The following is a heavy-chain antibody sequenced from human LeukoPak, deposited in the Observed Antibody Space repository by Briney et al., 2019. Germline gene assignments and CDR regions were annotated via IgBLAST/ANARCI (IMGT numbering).Heavy chain of an antibody. J-gene: IGHJ3*02. CDR3: ARVVLSIAARGDAFDI. CDR1: GDSVSSNSAA. Sequence: SQTLSLTCAISGDSVSSNSAAWNWIRQSPSRGLEWLGRTYYRSKWYNDYAVSVKSRITINPDTSKNQFSLQLNSVTPEDTAVYYCARVVLSIAARGDAFDIWGQGTMVTVSS. V-gene: IGHV6-1*01. D-gene: IGHD6-6*01. CDR2: TYYRSKWYN.